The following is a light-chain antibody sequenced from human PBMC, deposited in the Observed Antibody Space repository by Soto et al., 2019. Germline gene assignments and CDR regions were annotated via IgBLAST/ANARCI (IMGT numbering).Light chain of an antibody. Sequence: QAVVTQEPSLTVSPGGTVTLTCASSTGAVTSGHYANWLQQKPGQAPRALIYSTDTKHSWTPARFSGSLLGGKAALTLWGVRPEDEADYYCLLYYGGAVIFGGGTKLTVL. J-gene: IGLJ2*01. CDR3: LLYYGGAVI. CDR1: TGAVTSGHY. CDR2: STD. V-gene: IGLV7-43*01.